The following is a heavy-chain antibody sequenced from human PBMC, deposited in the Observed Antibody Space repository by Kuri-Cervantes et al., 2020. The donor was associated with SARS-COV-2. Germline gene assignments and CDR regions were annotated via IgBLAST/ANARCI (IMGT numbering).Heavy chain of an antibody. J-gene: IGHJ6*03. V-gene: IGHV1-69*13. CDR1: GYTFTSYG. CDR2: IIPIFGTA. D-gene: IGHD2-15*01. Sequence: SVKVSCKASGYTFTSYGISRVRQAPGQGLEWMGGIIPIFGTANYAQKFQGRVTITADESTSTAYMELSSLRSEDTAVYYCARGHYCSGGSCYYASYYYYMDVWGKGTTVTVSS. CDR3: ARGHYCSGGSCYYASYYYYMDV.